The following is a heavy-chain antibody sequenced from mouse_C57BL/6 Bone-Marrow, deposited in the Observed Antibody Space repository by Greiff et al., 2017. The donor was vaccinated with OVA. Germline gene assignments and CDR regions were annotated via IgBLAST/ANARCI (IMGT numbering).Heavy chain of an antibody. CDR2: ISSGGSYT. V-gene: IGHV5-6*01. Sequence: EVKLVESGGDLVKPGGSLKLSCAASGFTFSSYGMSWVRQTPDKRLEWVATISSGGSYTYYPDSVKGRFTISRDNAKNTLYLQMSSLKSEDTAMYYCARHGDYGSFFDYWCQGTTLTVSS. CDR3: ARHGDYGSFFDY. CDR1: GFTFSSYG. J-gene: IGHJ2*01. D-gene: IGHD1-1*01.